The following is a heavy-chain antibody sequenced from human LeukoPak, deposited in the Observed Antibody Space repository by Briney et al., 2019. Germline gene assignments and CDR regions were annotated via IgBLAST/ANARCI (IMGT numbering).Heavy chain of an antibody. CDR3: ARGNAMGV. V-gene: IGHV3-7*01. J-gene: IGHJ6*02. Sequence: GGSLRLSCAASGFTFSSYWMTWVRQAPGKGLEWVANINQDGSERYYVDSVKGRFTNSRDNAKNSLSLQMNSLRAEDTALYYCARGNAMGVWGQGTTVTASS. CDR1: GFTFSSYW. CDR2: INQDGSER.